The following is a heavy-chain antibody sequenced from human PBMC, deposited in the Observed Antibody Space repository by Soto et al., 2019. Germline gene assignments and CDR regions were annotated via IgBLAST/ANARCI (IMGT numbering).Heavy chain of an antibody. CDR2: INHSGST. Sequence: SETLSLTCAVYGGSFSGYYWSWIRQPPGKGLEWIGEINHSGSTNYNPSLKSRVTISVDTSKNQFSLKLSSVTAADTAVYYCASRSTGMDVWGQGTTVTVSS. J-gene: IGHJ6*02. CDR1: GGSFSGYY. CDR3: ASRSTGMDV. V-gene: IGHV4-34*01.